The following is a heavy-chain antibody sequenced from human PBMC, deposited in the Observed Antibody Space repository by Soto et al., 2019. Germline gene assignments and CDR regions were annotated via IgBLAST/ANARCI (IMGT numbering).Heavy chain of an antibody. V-gene: IGHV1-24*01. CDR3: ATRLRYFDWFEY. Sequence: ASVKVSCKVSGYSLTELSMHWVRQAPGKGLEWMGGFDPEDGETIYAQKFQGRVTMTEDTSTDTAYMELSSLRSEDTAVYYCATRLRYFDWFEYWGQGTLVTVSS. J-gene: IGHJ4*02. D-gene: IGHD3-9*01. CDR2: FDPEDGET. CDR1: GYSLTELS.